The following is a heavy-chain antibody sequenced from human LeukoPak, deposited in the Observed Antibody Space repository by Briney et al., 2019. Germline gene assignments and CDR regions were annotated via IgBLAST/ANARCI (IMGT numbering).Heavy chain of an antibody. V-gene: IGHV3-53*01. J-gene: IGHJ4*02. Sequence: QPGGSLRLSCAASGFTVSSNYMSWVRQAPGKGLEWVSVIYSGGSTYYADSVKGRFTISRDNSKNTLYLQMNSLRAEDTAVYYCAREPTYGDYGGYFDYWGQGTLVTVSS. CDR3: AREPTYGDYGGYFDY. CDR1: GFTVSSNY. CDR2: IYSGGST. D-gene: IGHD4-17*01.